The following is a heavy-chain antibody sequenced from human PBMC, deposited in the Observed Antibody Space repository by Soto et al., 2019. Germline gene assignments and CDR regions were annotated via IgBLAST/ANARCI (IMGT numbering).Heavy chain of an antibody. J-gene: IGHJ3*02. V-gene: IGHV4-59*12. D-gene: IGHD2-2*01. CDR1: GGSISSYY. Sequence: SETLSLTCTVSGGSISSYYWSWIRQPPGKGLEWIGYIYYSGSTNYNPSLKSRVTISVDTSKNQFSLKLSSVTATDTAVYYCARDRYCSSTSCYGSQGDAFDIWGQGTMVTVSS. CDR3: ARDRYCSSTSCYGSQGDAFDI. CDR2: IYYSGST.